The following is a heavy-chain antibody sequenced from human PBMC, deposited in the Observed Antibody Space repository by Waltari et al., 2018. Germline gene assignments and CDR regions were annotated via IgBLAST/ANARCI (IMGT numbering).Heavy chain of an antibody. Sequence: QVQLQESGPGLVKPSETLSLTCTVSGGSLTSYYWSWTRQPPGKGLEWIGFIYYSGDTKYTPSLKSRVTISVDTSKNQFSLKVSSVTAADTAVYYCAREGYYSSWFDYWGQGTLVTVSS. CDR1: GGSLTSYY. CDR2: IYYSGDT. V-gene: IGHV4-59*01. CDR3: AREGYYSSWFDY. D-gene: IGHD2-15*01. J-gene: IGHJ5*01.